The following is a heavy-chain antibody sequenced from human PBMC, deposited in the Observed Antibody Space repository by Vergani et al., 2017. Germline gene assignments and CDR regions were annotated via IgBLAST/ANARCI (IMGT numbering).Heavy chain of an antibody. D-gene: IGHD3-10*01. J-gene: IGHJ4*02. Sequence: QVQLQQWGAGLLKPSETLSLICAVYGGSVNSYYWSWIRQPPGKGLEWMGYVSFRGDTLYDPSVKGRMTISLNTSSNQFSLYLTSVTAADTAVYYCARSRIYYGAGSPDYWGQGTLVTVSS. CDR3: ARSRIYYGAGSPDY. CDR2: VSFRGDT. CDR1: GGSVNSYY. V-gene: IGHV4-34*11.